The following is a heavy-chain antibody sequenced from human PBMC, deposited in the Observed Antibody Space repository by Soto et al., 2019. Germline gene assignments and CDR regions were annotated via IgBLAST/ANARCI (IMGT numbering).Heavy chain of an antibody. CDR3: VKDGTDIYYGIEV. J-gene: IGHJ6*02. D-gene: IGHD3-9*01. CDR1: GFTFSSYG. V-gene: IGHV3-30*18. CDR2: ISYDASNK. Sequence: QVQLVESGGGVVQPGRSLRLSCAASGFTFSSYGMHWVRQAPGKGLAWVAVISYDASNKCYAESVKGRFTISRDNSKNPLELQMTILRVEETAAYYCVKDGTDIYYGIEVWCHGTTVIVS.